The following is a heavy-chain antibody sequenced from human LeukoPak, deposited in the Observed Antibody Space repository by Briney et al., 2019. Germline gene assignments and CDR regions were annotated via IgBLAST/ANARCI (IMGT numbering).Heavy chain of an antibody. CDR2: IKEDGSEK. CDR1: EFILSSYA. V-gene: IGHV3-7*01. CDR3: ARDRAVAGLFDP. D-gene: IGHD6-19*01. Sequence: GGSLRLSCEASEFILSSYAMSWVRQAPGKGLEWVANIKEDGSEKDYVDSVKGRFIISRDNVKNSLYLQMNSLRPEDTAMCYCARDRAVAGLFDPWGQGTLVTVSS. J-gene: IGHJ5*02.